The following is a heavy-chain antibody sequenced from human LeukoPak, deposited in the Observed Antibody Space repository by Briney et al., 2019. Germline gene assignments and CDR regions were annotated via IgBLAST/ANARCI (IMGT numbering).Heavy chain of an antibody. CDR3: ARLLVRSGYYYGMDV. J-gene: IGHJ6*02. CDR2: IYHSGST. CDR1: GGSISSGGYY. Sequence: PSETLSLTCTVSGGSISSGGYYWSWIRQPPGKGLEWIGYIYHSGSTYYNPSLKSRVTISVDRSKNQFSLKLSSVTAADTAVYYCARLLVRSGYYYGMDVWGQGTTVTVSS. V-gene: IGHV4-30-2*01. D-gene: IGHD2-8*01.